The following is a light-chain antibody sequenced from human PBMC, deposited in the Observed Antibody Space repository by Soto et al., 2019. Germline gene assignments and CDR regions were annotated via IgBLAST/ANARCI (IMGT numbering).Light chain of an antibody. V-gene: IGLV2-14*01. CDR1: SSDVGGYNY. Sequence: QSALTQPASVSGSPGQSITISCTGTSSDVGGYNYVSWYQQHPGKAPKLMIYEVSNRPSGVSNRFSGSKSGNTASLTISGLQAEDEADYYCSSYTSSSPRVVFGGGTKVTVL. J-gene: IGLJ2*01. CDR2: EVS. CDR3: SSYTSSSPRVV.